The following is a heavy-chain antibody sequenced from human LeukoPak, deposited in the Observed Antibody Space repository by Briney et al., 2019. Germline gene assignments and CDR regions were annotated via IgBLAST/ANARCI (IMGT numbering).Heavy chain of an antibody. V-gene: IGHV3-15*01. Sequence: PGGSLRLSCVVSGLSFTRAWMSWVRQAPGGGLEWLGHISSQTAGGTTDYAAAVRGRFTISRDDSKNNVYLQVNSLKTEDTGLYYCTAGLTVTTNYWGQGTLVTVSS. CDR2: ISSQTAGGTT. D-gene: IGHD4-17*01. CDR1: GLSFTRAW. CDR3: TAGLTVTTNY. J-gene: IGHJ4*02.